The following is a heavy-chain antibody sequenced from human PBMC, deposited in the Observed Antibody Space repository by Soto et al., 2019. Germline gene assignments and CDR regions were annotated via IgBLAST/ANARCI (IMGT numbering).Heavy chain of an antibody. Sequence: ASVKVSCKAIGYSFTSHYMHWVRQAPGQGLEWMGTIYPGGVNISYAQKFQGRVTMTRDTSTSTVYMELSSLRSEDTAVYYCARDLAPSGWYDPHYWGQGTLVTVSS. J-gene: IGHJ4*02. D-gene: IGHD6-19*01. CDR3: ARDLAPSGWYDPHY. CDR2: IYPGGVNI. V-gene: IGHV1-46*01. CDR1: GYSFTSHY.